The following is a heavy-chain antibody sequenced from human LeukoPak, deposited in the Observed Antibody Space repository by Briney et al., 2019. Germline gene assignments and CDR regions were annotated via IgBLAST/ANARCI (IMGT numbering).Heavy chain of an antibody. J-gene: IGHJ3*02. D-gene: IGHD3/OR15-3a*01. Sequence: GGSLRLSCAASGFTFSSYAMHWVRQAPGKGLERVAVISYDGSNKYYADSVKGRFTISRDNSKNTLYLQMNSLRAEDTAVYYCAREMDGAFDIWGQGTMVTVSS. CDR2: ISYDGSNK. CDR1: GFTFSSYA. CDR3: AREMDGAFDI. V-gene: IGHV3-30-3*01.